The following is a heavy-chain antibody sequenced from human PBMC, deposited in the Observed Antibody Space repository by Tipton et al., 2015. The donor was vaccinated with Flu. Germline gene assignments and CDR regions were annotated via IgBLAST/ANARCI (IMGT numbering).Heavy chain of an antibody. J-gene: IGHJ6*02. CDR2: IYYSGST. D-gene: IGHD2-15*01. V-gene: IGHV4-59*01. Sequence: TLSLTCTVSGGSISSYYWSWIRQPPGKGLEWIGYIYYSGSTNYNPSLKSRVTISVDTSKNQFSLKLSSVTAADTAVYYCARARWVATYYYGMDVWGQGTTVTVSS. CDR1: GGSISSYY. CDR3: ARARWVATYYYGMDV.